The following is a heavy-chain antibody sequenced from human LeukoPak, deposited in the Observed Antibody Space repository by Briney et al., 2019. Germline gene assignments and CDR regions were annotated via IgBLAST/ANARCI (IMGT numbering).Heavy chain of an antibody. CDR3: ARVQQYDKFDY. CDR2: IKTDGSIA. D-gene: IGHD3-22*01. V-gene: IGHV3-74*01. J-gene: IGHJ4*02. CDR1: GFSFSFYW. Sequence: GGSLRLSCAASGFSFSFYWMHWVRQAPGKGPVWVSRIKTDGSIADYADSVKGRFTISRDNAKNSLYLQMNSLRAEDTAFYYCARVQQYDKFDYWGQGTLVTVSS.